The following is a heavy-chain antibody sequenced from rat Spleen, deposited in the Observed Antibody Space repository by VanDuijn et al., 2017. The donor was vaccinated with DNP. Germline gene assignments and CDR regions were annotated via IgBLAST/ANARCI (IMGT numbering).Heavy chain of an antibody. CDR1: GFTFSDYN. J-gene: IGHJ1*01. D-gene: IGHD1-2*01. V-gene: IGHV5S10*01. Sequence: EVQLVESGGGLVQPGRSLKLSCAASGFTFSDYNMAWVRQAPKKGLEWVATIIYDGSRTYYRDSVKGRFTTSRDNAKSTLYLQMDSLRSEDTATYYCATIAAISTYWYFDFWGPGTMVTVSS. CDR2: IIYDGSRT. CDR3: ATIAAISTYWYFDF.